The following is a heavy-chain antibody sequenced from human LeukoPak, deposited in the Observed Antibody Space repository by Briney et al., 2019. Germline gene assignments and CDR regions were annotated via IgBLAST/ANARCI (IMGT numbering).Heavy chain of an antibody. CDR2: ISAYNGNT. V-gene: IGHV1-18*01. CDR1: GYTFTSYG. Sequence: ASVKVSCKASGYTFTSYGISWVRQAPGQGLEWMGWISAYNGNTNYAQKLQGRVTMTTDTSTSTAYKELRSLRSDDTAVYYCARDWQGAKFDYWGQGTLVTVSS. J-gene: IGHJ4*02. CDR3: ARDWQGAKFDY. D-gene: IGHD4/OR15-4a*01.